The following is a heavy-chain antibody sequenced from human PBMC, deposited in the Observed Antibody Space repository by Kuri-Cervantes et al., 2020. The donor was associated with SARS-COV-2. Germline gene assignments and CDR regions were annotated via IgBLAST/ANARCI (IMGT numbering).Heavy chain of an antibody. J-gene: IGHJ4*02. Sequence: GGSLRLSCAASGFTFSSYAMSWVRQAPGKGLEWVSTVNDGGGTTYYADSAKGRFTISRDNAKNSLYLQMNSLRAEDTAVYYCARDTRRGYSYGYGFDYWGQGTLVTVSS. CDR1: GFTFSSYA. D-gene: IGHD5-18*01. V-gene: IGHV3-23*01. CDR2: VNDGGGTT. CDR3: ARDTRRGYSYGYGFDY.